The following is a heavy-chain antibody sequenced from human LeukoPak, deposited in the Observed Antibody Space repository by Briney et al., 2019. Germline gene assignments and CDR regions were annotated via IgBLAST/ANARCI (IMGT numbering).Heavy chain of an antibody. D-gene: IGHD3-10*02. CDR3: AELGITMIGGV. CDR1: GFSFSTSG. J-gene: IGHJ6*04. V-gene: IGHV3-30*02. CDR2: IRNDGNKK. Sequence: GGSLRLSCVASGFSFSTSGMHWVRQSPGKGLDWVAFIRNDGNKKNYAESVKGRFTISRDNAKNSLYLQMNSLRAEDTAVYYCAELGITMIGGVWGKGTTVTISS.